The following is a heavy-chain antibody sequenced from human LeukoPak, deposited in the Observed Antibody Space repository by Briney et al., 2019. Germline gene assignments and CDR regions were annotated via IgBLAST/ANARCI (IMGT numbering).Heavy chain of an antibody. D-gene: IGHD3-22*01. Sequence: SETLSLTCTVSGGSISSSSYYWGWIRQPPGKGLEWIGSIYYSGSTYYNPSLKSRVTISVDTSKNQFSLKLSSVTAADTAVYYCAREPPYGYYDSSVSGYWGQGTLVTVSS. V-gene: IGHV4-39*07. CDR3: AREPPYGYYDSSVSGY. CDR1: GGSISSSSYY. J-gene: IGHJ4*02. CDR2: IYYSGST.